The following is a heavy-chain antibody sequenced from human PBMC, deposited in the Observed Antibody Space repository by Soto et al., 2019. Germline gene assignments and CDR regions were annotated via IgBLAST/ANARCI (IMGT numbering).Heavy chain of an antibody. CDR3: ARAPRMAPFDI. Sequence: GGSLRLSCAASGFIFSPYGIHWVRQAPGKGLEWVALIRNDGSDKYYAESVTGRFTISRDNSKNTVYLQMNSLRAEDRALYFCARAPRMAPFDIWGQGTMVTVSS. CDR1: GFIFSPYG. J-gene: IGHJ3*02. CDR2: IRNDGSDK. V-gene: IGHV3-33*01.